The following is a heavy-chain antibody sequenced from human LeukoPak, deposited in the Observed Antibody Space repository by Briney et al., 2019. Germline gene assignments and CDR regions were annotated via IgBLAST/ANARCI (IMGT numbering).Heavy chain of an antibody. CDR1: GYTFTSYA. Sequence: ASVKVSCKASGYTFTSYAMNWVRQAPGQGLEWMGWINTNTGNPTYAQGFTGRFVFSLDTSVSTAYLQISSLKAEDTAVYYCARDLRYDYVWGSYRYGLDGWGYDAFDIWGQGTMVTVSS. J-gene: IGHJ3*02. V-gene: IGHV7-4-1*02. CDR2: INTNTGNP. D-gene: IGHD3-16*02. CDR3: ARDLRYDYVWGSYRYGLDGWGYDAFDI.